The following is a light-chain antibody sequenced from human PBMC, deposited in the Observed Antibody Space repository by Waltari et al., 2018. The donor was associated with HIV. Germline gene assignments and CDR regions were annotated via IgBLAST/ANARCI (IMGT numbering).Light chain of an antibody. V-gene: IGKV3-15*01. CDR2: GAS. CDR3: QQYNNWPRLFT. CDR1: QGFSSN. J-gene: IGKJ3*01. Sequence: EIVMTQSPSTLSVSPGERATLSCRASQGFSSNLAWYKQKPCQAPRLLIDGASTRATGIPARFSGSGSGTEFTLTISSLQSEDFAVYYCQQYNNWPRLFTFGPGTKVDSK.